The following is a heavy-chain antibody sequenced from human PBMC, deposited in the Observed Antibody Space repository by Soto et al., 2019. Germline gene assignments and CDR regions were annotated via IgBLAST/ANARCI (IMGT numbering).Heavy chain of an antibody. CDR2: IKEDGSEK. Sequence: EVLLVESGGGLVQPGGSLRLSCAASAFTYGNYWMSWVRQAPGKGLECVAKIKEDGSEKYYVDSVKGRFTISRDNAKNSEYLQMSSLTVEDTAMYYCARASSSTRGALDDSAQGTLVTVSS. CDR1: AFTYGNYW. D-gene: IGHD2-2*01. J-gene: IGHJ4*02. V-gene: IGHV3-7*04. CDR3: ARASSSTRGALDD.